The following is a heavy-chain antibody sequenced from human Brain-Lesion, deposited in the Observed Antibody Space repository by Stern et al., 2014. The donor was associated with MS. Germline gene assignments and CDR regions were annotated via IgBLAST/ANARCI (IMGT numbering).Heavy chain of an antibody. CDR3: AKHACTGAACPFDL. Sequence: QVQLEESGPGLVKPSETLSLTCAVSGDSISSYTHYWAWIRQPPGKGLEWIGGVYYSGATYYNPSLKSPVTISVDTSKNHFSLGLNSVTAADTAVYYCAKHACTGAACPFDLWGQGTLVTVSS. CDR1: GDSISSYTHY. CDR2: VYYSGAT. V-gene: IGHV4-39*01. D-gene: IGHD2-8*02. J-gene: IGHJ4*02.